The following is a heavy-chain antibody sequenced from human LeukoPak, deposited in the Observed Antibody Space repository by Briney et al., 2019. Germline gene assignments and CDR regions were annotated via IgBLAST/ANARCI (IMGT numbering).Heavy chain of an antibody. CDR1: GFTLSTYS. CDR2: ISSSSSYI. D-gene: IGHD6-13*01. J-gene: IGHJ4*02. Sequence: PGGSLRLSCAASGFTLSTYSMNWVRQAPGKGLEWVSSISSSSSYIFYADSVKGRFNISRDNAKNSLYLQMKSLRAEDTAVYCCASEAAASTGNFWGQGTLVTVSS. V-gene: IGHV3-21*01. CDR3: ASEAAASTGNF.